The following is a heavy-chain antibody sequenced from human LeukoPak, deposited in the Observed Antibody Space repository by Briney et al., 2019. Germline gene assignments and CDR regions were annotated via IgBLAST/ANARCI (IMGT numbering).Heavy chain of an antibody. Sequence: SVKASCKASGGTFSSYAISWVRQAPGQGLEWMGGIIPIFGTANYAQKFQGRVTITTDESTSTAYMELSSLRSEDTAVYYCARGFYYDSSGYYLGPTDYWGQGTLVTVSS. D-gene: IGHD3-22*01. CDR2: IIPIFGTA. J-gene: IGHJ4*02. V-gene: IGHV1-69*05. CDR1: GGTFSSYA. CDR3: ARGFYYDSSGYYLGPTDY.